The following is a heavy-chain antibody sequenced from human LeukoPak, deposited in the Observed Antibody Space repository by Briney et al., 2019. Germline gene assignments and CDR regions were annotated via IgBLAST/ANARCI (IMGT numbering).Heavy chain of an antibody. Sequence: SETLSLTCAVSGGSISSGGYSWSWIRQPPGKGLEWIGYIYHSGSTYYNPSLKSRVTISVDRSKNQFSLKLSSVTAADTAVYYCARGDRYNSNWPFDYWGQGTLVTVSS. D-gene: IGHD6-13*01. CDR2: IYHSGST. CDR3: ARGDRYNSNWPFDY. CDR1: GGSISSGGYS. V-gene: IGHV4-30-2*01. J-gene: IGHJ4*02.